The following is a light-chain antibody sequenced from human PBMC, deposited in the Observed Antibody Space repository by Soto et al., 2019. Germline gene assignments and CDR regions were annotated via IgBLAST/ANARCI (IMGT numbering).Light chain of an antibody. CDR2: KAS. J-gene: IGKJ1*01. CDR3: QHSSSFSVP. V-gene: IGKV1-5*03. CDR1: QSIGDL. Sequence: DIKMTQSPSTLSAYVEDRVTITCRASQSIGDLLAWYQQKPGEAPKVLIYKASYLESGVPSRFSGSGSGTEFTLTISCLQPEDLATYYCQHSSSFSVPFGQGTKVDI.